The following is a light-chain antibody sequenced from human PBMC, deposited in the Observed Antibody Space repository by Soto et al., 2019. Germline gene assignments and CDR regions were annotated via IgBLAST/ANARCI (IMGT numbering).Light chain of an antibody. CDR2: DVS. Sequence: QSVLTQPASVSGSPGQSITISCTGTSSDVGGYKYVSWYQQHPGKAPKLMIYDVSNRPSGVSNRFSGSKSGNTASLTISGLQAEDEADYYCSSYTSSSTLEAVFGGGTQLTVL. CDR3: SSYTSSSTLEAV. J-gene: IGLJ7*01. CDR1: SSDVGGYKY. V-gene: IGLV2-14*01.